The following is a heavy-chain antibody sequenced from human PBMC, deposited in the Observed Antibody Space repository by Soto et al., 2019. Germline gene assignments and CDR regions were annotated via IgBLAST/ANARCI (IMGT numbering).Heavy chain of an antibody. D-gene: IGHD3-10*01. CDR2: INHSGST. CDR1: GGTFSGYY. J-gene: IGHJ4*02. V-gene: IGHV4-34*08. CDR3: AGTAGILLWFGELRYYFDY. Sequence: QVHLQQWGAGLLKPSETLSLTCAVYGGTFSGYYWSWIRQSPGKGLEWIGEINHSGSTNYNPSLKSRVTISVDTSKKQFSLKLSSVTAADTAVYYCAGTAGILLWFGELRYYFDYWGQGTLVTV.